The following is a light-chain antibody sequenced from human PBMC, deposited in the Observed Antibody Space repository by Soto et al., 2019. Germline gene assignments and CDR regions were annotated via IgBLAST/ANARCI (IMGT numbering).Light chain of an antibody. Sequence: VLPPSPSTLSLFPRERATLXCSTSQSVGTYLTWYQQKPGQAPRLLIYGASNRATGIPARFSGSGSGTDFTLTISSIEPEDFAVYYCHQRSEWPIIVGGGTKVDIK. CDR1: QSVGTY. J-gene: IGKJ4*01. CDR3: HQRSEWPII. V-gene: IGKV3-11*01. CDR2: GAS.